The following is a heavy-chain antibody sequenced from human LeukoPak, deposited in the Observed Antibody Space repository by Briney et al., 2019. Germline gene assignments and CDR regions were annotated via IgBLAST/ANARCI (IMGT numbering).Heavy chain of an antibody. CDR3: ARDLGWFGGFDY. Sequence: GGSLRLSCAASGFSFSSYAMHWVRQAAGKGLEWVAVMSYDGSNKYYADSVKGRFTISRDNSKNTLYLQMNSLRDEDTAVYYCARDLGWFGGFDYWGQGTLVTVSS. CDR2: MSYDGSNK. D-gene: IGHD3-10*01. V-gene: IGHV3-30-3*01. J-gene: IGHJ4*02. CDR1: GFSFSSYA.